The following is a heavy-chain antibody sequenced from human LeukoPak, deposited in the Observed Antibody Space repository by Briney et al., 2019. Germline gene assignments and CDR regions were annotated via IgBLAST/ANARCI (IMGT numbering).Heavy chain of an antibody. CDR1: GFTVSNNY. CDR2: IHGGGDT. V-gene: IGHV3-66*01. Sequence: GGSLRLSCAASGFTVSNNYISWVRQAPGKGLESVAVIHGGGDTHYADSVKGRFTISRDNAKNTLYLQMNSLRAEDTAVYYCARDFERHDSSACGYWGQGTLVTVSS. J-gene: IGHJ4*02. CDR3: ARDFERHDSSACGY. D-gene: IGHD3-22*01.